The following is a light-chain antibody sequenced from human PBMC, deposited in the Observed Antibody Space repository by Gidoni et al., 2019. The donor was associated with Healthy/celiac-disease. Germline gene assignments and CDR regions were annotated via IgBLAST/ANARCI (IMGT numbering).Light chain of an antibody. Sequence: EIVLTQSPATLSLSPGERATLSCRASQSVSRHLAWYQQKPGQAPMLLIDAASNSATGIPARFSCSGSGSDLSLTISSLAPVDFAFYHCHHRSNWGTTFGGGTKVEIK. CDR2: AAS. J-gene: IGKJ4*01. CDR3: HHRSNWGTT. V-gene: IGKV3-11*01. CDR1: QSVSRH.